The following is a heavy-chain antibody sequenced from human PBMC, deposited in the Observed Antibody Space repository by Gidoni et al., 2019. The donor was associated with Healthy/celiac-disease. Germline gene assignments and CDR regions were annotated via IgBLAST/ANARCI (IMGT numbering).Heavy chain of an antibody. CDR2: IRYDGSNK. J-gene: IGHJ4*02. CDR3: AKGVKQWPSSFDY. D-gene: IGHD6-19*01. CDR1: GFIFSSYG. Sequence: QVPLVESGGGVVQPGGSLRHSCAASGFIFSSYGMHWVRQAPGKGLEWVAFIRYDGSNKYYADAVKGRFTISRDNSKNTLYLQMNSLRAEDTAVYYCAKGVKQWPSSFDYWGQGTLVTVSA. V-gene: IGHV3-30*02.